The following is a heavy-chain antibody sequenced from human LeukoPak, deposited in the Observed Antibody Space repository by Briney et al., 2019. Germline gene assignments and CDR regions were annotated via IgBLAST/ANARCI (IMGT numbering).Heavy chain of an antibody. J-gene: IGHJ4*02. CDR1: GGTFSSYA. V-gene: IGHV1-69*04. CDR3: ARGGPPAVAAADY. D-gene: IGHD2-15*01. Sequence: GASVKVSCKASGGTFSSYAISWVRQAPGQGLEWMGRIIPILGIANYAQKFQGRVTITADKSTSTAYMELSSLRSEDTAVYYCARGGPPAVAAADYWGQGTLVTVSS. CDR2: IIPILGIA.